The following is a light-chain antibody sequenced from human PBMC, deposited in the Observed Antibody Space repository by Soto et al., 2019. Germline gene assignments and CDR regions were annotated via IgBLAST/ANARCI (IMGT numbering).Light chain of an antibody. CDR1: QSVSSTY. Sequence: EIVLTQSPGSLSLSPGERATLSCRASQSVSSTYLAWYQQKPGQAPRLLIYDASSRATGIPDRFSGSGSGTDFTLTISILETEDFAVYYCQQYGRSPPMYTFGQGTKLEIK. J-gene: IGKJ2*01. V-gene: IGKV3-20*01. CDR3: QQYGRSPPMYT. CDR2: DAS.